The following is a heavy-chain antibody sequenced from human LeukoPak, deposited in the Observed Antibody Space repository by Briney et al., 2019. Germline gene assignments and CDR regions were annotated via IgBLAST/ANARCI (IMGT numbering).Heavy chain of an antibody. CDR1: GFTFSDHY. D-gene: IGHD3-22*01. J-gene: IGHJ4*02. CDR2: SRNKANRYTT. V-gene: IGHV3-72*01. Sequence: LPGGFLRLSCAASGFTFSDHYMDWVRQAPGKRLEWVSLSRNKANRYTTEYAASVKGRFTISRDDSKNSLYLQMNSLKTEDTAVYYCARAYYYDSSGYSYYFDYWGQGTLVTVSS. CDR3: ARAYYYDSSGYSYYFDY.